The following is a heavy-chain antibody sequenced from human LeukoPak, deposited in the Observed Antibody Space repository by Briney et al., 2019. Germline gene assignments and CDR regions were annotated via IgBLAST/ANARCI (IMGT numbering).Heavy chain of an antibody. CDR2: IWYDGSNK. Sequence: GGSLRLSCAASGFTFSSYGMHWVREAPGKGLERGAVIWYDGSNKYYADSVKGRFTISRDNSNNTLYLQMNSLRAEDTAVYYCARDSLINYDILTGIFDYWGQGTLVTVSS. CDR3: ARDSLINYDILTGIFDY. V-gene: IGHV3-33*01. J-gene: IGHJ4*02. CDR1: GFTFSSYG. D-gene: IGHD3-9*01.